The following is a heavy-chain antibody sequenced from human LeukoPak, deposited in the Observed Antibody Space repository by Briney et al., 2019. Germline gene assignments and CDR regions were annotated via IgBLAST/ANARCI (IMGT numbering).Heavy chain of an antibody. Sequence: PGGSLRLSCASSGFTFSIYGMHWVRQPPGKGLEWVTFIRSDGSNKYYADSVKGRFTISRDNSKNTLYLQMNSLRAEDTAVYYCAKEGSGWSYYYFDYWGQGTLVTVSS. J-gene: IGHJ4*02. CDR1: GFTFSIYG. D-gene: IGHD6-19*01. CDR3: AKEGSGWSYYYFDY. V-gene: IGHV3-30*02. CDR2: IRSDGSNK.